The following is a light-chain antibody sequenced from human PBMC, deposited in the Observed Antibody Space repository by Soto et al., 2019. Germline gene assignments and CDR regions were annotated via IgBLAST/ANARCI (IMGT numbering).Light chain of an antibody. Sequence: EIVLTQSPGTLVLSLGDGATLSCRASQTVNRNYLAWYHQKPGQPPRLLIYGVSNRATGVPDRFSGGGSGTEFTLTIVSLEPDDFGTYYCQQYIDSPRTFGQGTRVEVK. CDR3: QQYIDSPRT. V-gene: IGKV3-20*01. CDR2: GVS. J-gene: IGKJ1*01. CDR1: QTVNRNY.